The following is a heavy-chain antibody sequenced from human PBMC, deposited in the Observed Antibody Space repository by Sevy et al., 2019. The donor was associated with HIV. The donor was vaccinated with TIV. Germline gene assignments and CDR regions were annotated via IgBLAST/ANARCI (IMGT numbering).Heavy chain of an antibody. Sequence: GGSLRLSCAASGFTFSSYAMSWVRQAPKKGLEWVSTISASGGTTYYADSVKGRFIISRDNSKNTLYLQMTTLRAEDTAVYYCANQGHSSGWYYFDYWGQGTLVTVSS. CDR1: GFTFSSYA. V-gene: IGHV3-23*01. J-gene: IGHJ4*02. CDR2: ISASGGTT. CDR3: ANQGHSSGWYYFDY. D-gene: IGHD6-19*01.